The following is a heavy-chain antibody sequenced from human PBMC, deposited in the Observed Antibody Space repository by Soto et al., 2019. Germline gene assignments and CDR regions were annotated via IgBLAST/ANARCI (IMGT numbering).Heavy chain of an antibody. D-gene: IGHD1-26*01. CDR3: ARDPSGSYEGGHYFDY. Sequence: QVQLVQSGAEVKKPGSSVKVSCKASGGTFSSYAISWVRQAPGQGLEWMGGIIPIFGTANYAQKFQGRVTITADEARRTDYMELRSLRSEDTAVYYCARDPSGSYEGGHYFDYWGQGPLVTVSS. CDR1: GGTFSSYA. CDR2: IIPIFGTA. J-gene: IGHJ4*02. V-gene: IGHV1-69*01.